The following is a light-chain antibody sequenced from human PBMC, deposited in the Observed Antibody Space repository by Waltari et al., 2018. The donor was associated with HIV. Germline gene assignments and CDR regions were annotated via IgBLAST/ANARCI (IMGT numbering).Light chain of an antibody. CDR1: NMGSKS. Sequence: SYVLTQPPSVSVAPGQTARIPWGGNNMGSKSVNGYQQKPGQAPVLVVYDDSDRPSGIPERFSGSNSGNTATLTISRVEAGDEADYYCQVWDSSSDHPVFGGGTKLTVL. CDR3: QVWDSSSDHPV. CDR2: DDS. V-gene: IGLV3-21*02. J-gene: IGLJ3*02.